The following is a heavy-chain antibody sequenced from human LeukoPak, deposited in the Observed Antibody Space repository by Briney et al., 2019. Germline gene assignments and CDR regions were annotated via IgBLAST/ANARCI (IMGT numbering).Heavy chain of an antibody. D-gene: IGHD1-1*01. V-gene: IGHV4-4*07. Sequence: SETLSLTCTVSGGSISSYYWSWIRQPAGKGLEWIGRIYTSGSTNYNPSLKSRVTISVDTSKNQFSLKLSSVTAADTAVYYCARPYTTPYYYYMDVWGKGTTVTISS. CDR2: IYTSGST. CDR1: GGSISSYY. J-gene: IGHJ6*03. CDR3: ARPYTTPYYYYMDV.